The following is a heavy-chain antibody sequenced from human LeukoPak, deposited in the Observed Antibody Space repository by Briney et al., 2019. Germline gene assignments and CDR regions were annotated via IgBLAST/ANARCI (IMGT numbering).Heavy chain of an antibody. CDR2: MNPISHNQ. Sequence: ASVKVSCKASGYSFSGYDINWVRQATGQGLEWMGWMNPISHNQGFAQKFQGRVTLTRDTSISTVYMELSSLESEDSAVYYCARGDSGPDYWGQGTLVTVSS. CDR3: ARGDSGPDY. CDR1: GYSFSGYD. J-gene: IGHJ4*02. D-gene: IGHD6-19*01. V-gene: IGHV1-8*01.